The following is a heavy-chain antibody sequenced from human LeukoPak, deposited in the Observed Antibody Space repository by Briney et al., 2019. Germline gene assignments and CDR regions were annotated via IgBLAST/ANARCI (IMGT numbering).Heavy chain of an antibody. D-gene: IGHD3-22*01. CDR1: GFTFSSYG. Sequence: GGSLRLSCAASGFTFSSYGMHWVRQAPGKGLEWVAVISYDGSNKYYADSVKGRFTISRDNSKNTLYLQMNSLRAEDTAVYYCAKGTYYYDSSGYYSIDYWGQGTLVTVSS. CDR3: AKGTYYYDSSGYYSIDY. CDR2: ISYDGSNK. V-gene: IGHV3-30*18. J-gene: IGHJ4*02.